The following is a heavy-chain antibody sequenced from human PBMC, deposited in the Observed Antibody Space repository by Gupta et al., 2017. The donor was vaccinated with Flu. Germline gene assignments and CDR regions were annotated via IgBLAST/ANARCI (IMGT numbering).Heavy chain of an antibody. CDR1: GFTFTDHY. Sequence: EVQLVESGGGLVQPGGSLSLSCAVSGFTFTDHYMDWVRQAPGKGLEWVGRSRNKANRYTTEYAPSVKGRFAISRDDLRNSLYLLMNSLKIEDTAVYYCARVVLESNIWHPFDYWGRGTLVTVSS. J-gene: IGHJ4*02. V-gene: IGHV3-72*01. CDR2: SRNKANRYTT. CDR3: ARVVLESNIWHPFDY. D-gene: IGHD3-3*01.